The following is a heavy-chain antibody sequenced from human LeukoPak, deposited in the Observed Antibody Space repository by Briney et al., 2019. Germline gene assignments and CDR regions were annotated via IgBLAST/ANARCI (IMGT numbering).Heavy chain of an antibody. CDR2: IIPIFGTA. V-gene: IGHV1-69*13. CDR1: GDTFISYA. J-gene: IGHJ3*02. Sequence: SVKVSCKASGDTFISYAISWVRQAPGQGLEWMGGIIPIFGTANYAQKFQGRVTITADESTSTAYMELSSLRSEDTAVYYCARDRLDDYDILTGYYKGPAFDIWGQGTMVTVSS. CDR3: ARDRLDDYDILTGYYKGPAFDI. D-gene: IGHD3-9*01.